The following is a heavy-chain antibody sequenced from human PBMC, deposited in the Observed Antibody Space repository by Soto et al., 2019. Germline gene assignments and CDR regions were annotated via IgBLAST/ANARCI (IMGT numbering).Heavy chain of an antibody. CDR1: GGSIRIGGYY. CDR3: ARVANGDNVPGGSWHLDF. Sequence: QVQLQESGPGLVKPSQTLSLTCTVSGGSIRIGGYYWSWIRQHPGKGLEWIGYIYYSGSTYFNPSLKSRVTISADTSKNQFSLKLSSVTAADTAVYYCARVANGDNVPGGSWHLDFWGQGTLVTVSS. CDR2: IYYSGST. V-gene: IGHV4-31*03. J-gene: IGHJ4*02. D-gene: IGHD4-17*01.